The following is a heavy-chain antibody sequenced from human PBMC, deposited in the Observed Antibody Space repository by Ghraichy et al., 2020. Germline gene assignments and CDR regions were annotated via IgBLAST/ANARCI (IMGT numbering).Heavy chain of an antibody. CDR1: GYTFTGYY. CDR3: ARLGYCSSTSCSGGNAFDI. V-gene: IGHV1-2*02. CDR2: INPNSGGT. Sequence: ASVKVSCKASGYTFTGYYMHWVRQAPGQGLEWMGWINPNSGGTNYAQKFQGRVTMTRDTSISTAYMELSRLRSDDTAVYYCARLGYCSSTSCSGGNAFDIWGQGTMVTVSS. D-gene: IGHD2-2*01. J-gene: IGHJ3*02.